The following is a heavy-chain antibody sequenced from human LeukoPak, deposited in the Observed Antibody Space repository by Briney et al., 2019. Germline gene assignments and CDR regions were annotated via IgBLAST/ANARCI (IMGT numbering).Heavy chain of an antibody. J-gene: IGHJ3*02. Sequence: SETLSLTCAVYGGSFSGYYWSWIRQPPEKGREGIGEINHSGSTNYNPSLKSRVTISVDTSKNQFSLKLSSVTAADTAVYYCARDKNYDFWSGYPGAFDIWGQGTMVTVSS. CDR2: INHSGST. V-gene: IGHV4-34*01. CDR3: ARDKNYDFWSGYPGAFDI. D-gene: IGHD3-3*01. CDR1: GGSFSGYY.